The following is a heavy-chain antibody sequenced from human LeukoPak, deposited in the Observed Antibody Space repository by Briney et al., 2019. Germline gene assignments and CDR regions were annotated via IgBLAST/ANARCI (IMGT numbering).Heavy chain of an antibody. Sequence: ASVKVSCKASGYTFTSYGISWVRQAPGQGLEWMGWISAYNGNTNYAQKLQGRVTMTTDTSTSTAYMELRSLRSDDTAVYYCARVGPHYDTLYYGMDVWGQGTTVTVSS. CDR1: GYTFTSYG. D-gene: IGHD3-9*01. CDR2: ISAYNGNT. V-gene: IGHV1-18*01. CDR3: ARVGPHYDTLYYGMDV. J-gene: IGHJ6*02.